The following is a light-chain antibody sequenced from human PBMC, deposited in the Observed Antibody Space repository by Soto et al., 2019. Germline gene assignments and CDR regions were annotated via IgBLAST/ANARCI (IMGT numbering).Light chain of an antibody. V-gene: IGKV2-28*01. CDR3: QQDLQTPWT. Sequence: DVVMTQSPLSLPVTPGEPASISCRSSQSLLHSNGYNYLDWYLQKPGQSPQLLIYLGANRASGVADRFSSSGSSTDFTMKISRVEAEDVGVYYCQQDLQTPWTFGQGTKVEIK. J-gene: IGKJ1*01. CDR2: LGA. CDR1: QSLLHSNGYNY.